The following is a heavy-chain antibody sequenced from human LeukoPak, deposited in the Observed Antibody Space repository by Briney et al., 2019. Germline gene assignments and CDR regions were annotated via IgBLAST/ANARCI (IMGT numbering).Heavy chain of an antibody. CDR2: ISYDGSNK. CDR3: AGEGWGYCSSTSCYSTNYYYYMDV. Sequence: PGGSLRLSCAASGFSFSNYAMHWVRQAPGKGLEWLAVISYDGSNKYYADSVKGRFTISRDNAKNTLYLQMNSLRAEDTAVYYCAGEGWGYCSSTSCYSTNYYYYMDVWGKGTTVTVSS. D-gene: IGHD2-2*02. J-gene: IGHJ6*03. CDR1: GFSFSNYA. V-gene: IGHV3-30*04.